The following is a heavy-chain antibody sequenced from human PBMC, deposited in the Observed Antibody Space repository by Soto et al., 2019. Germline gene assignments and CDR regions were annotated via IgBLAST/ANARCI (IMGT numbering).Heavy chain of an antibody. D-gene: IGHD2-2*01. CDR1: GGSISSSSYY. V-gene: IGHV4-39*02. Sequence: PSETLSLTCTVSGGSISSSSYYWGWIRQPPGKGQEWIGSIYYSGSTYYNPSLKSRVTISVDTSKNQFSLQLNSVTPEDTAVYYCAREGDIVVVPAANAFYYYMDVWGKGTTVTVSS. CDR2: IYYSGST. J-gene: IGHJ6*03. CDR3: AREGDIVVVPAANAFYYYMDV.